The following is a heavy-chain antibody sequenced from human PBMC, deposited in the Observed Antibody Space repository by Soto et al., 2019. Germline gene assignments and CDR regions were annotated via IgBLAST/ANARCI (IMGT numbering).Heavy chain of an antibody. V-gene: IGHV4-59*08. CDR2: VHHSWGS. CDR1: GGSISSYY. D-gene: IGHD3-10*01. Sequence: QVQLQESGPGLVKPSETLSLSCTVSGGSISSYYWSWFRQSPGKRMEWIGYVHHSWGSSYNPSLRSRFAISLVTSKGEFSLKVTSVPATDTAVYYCARQGFGPLHGRVDVWGQGTTVTVSS. CDR3: ARQGFGPLHGRVDV. J-gene: IGHJ6*02.